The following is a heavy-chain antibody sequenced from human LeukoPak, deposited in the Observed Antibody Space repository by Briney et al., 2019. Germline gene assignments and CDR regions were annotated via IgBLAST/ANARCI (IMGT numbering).Heavy chain of an antibody. J-gene: IGHJ4*02. CDR1: GFTSSNYA. Sequence: GGSLRLSCAASGFTSSNYAMSWVRQAPGKGLEWVSVISGSGGSTYYADSVKGRFTISRGNSKNTLYLQMNSLRAEDTAVYYCAKGGGSWLDYWGQGTLVTVSS. CDR2: ISGSGGST. V-gene: IGHV3-23*01. D-gene: IGHD1-26*01. CDR3: AKGGGSWLDY.